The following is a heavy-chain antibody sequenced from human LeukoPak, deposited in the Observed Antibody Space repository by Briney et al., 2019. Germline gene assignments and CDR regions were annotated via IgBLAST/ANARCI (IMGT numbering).Heavy chain of an antibody. CDR3: ARHAHQSYDFWSGYYHYFDY. Sequence: SETLSLTXAVSGYSISSGYYWGWVRQPPGKGLEWIGIIYHSGSTYYNPSLKSRVTISVDTSKNQFSLKLSSVTAADTAVYYCARHAHQSYDFWSGYYHYFDYWGQGTLVTVSS. CDR2: IYHSGST. J-gene: IGHJ4*02. CDR1: GYSISSGYY. V-gene: IGHV4-38-2*01. D-gene: IGHD3-3*01.